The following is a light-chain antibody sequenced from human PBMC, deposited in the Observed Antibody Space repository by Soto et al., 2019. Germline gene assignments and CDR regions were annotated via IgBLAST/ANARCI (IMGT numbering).Light chain of an antibody. CDR1: QSVGGS. CDR2: DAS. V-gene: IGKV3-11*01. Sequence: TVLTQSPGTLSLSPGERATLSCRASQSVGGSLAWSQQRPGQAPRLLIYDASNRATGTPARFSGSGSGTDFTLTISSLEPEDFALYYCQQRSNWPWTFGQGTKVDIK. CDR3: QQRSNWPWT. J-gene: IGKJ1*01.